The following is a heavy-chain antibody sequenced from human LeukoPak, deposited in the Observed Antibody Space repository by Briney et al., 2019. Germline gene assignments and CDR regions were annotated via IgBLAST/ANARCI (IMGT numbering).Heavy chain of an antibody. CDR2: TYYSGSV. J-gene: IGHJ4*02. CDR3: ARRMATSGNFFDY. V-gene: IGHV4-39*01. Sequence: SETLSLTCTVVGGAINRRNYYWGWIRQSPGKGLEWIGSTYYSGSVNNNPSLQSRVTISVDTSRNQFSLKLTSVTAADTAVYYCARRMATSGNFFDYWGPGTLVTVS. CDR1: GGAINRRNYY. D-gene: IGHD2-8*01.